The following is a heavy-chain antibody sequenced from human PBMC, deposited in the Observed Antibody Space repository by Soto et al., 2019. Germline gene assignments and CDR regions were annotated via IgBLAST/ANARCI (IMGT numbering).Heavy chain of an antibody. Sequence: TGGSLRLSCAASGFTFSSYAMHWVRQAPGKGLEWVAVISYDGSNKYYADSVKGRFTISRDNSKNTLYLQMNSLRAEDTAVYYCARGNYDFWSYYYYFDYWGQGTLVTVSS. J-gene: IGHJ4*02. CDR2: ISYDGSNK. CDR3: ARGNYDFWSYYYYFDY. V-gene: IGHV3-30-3*01. D-gene: IGHD3-3*01. CDR1: GFTFSSYA.